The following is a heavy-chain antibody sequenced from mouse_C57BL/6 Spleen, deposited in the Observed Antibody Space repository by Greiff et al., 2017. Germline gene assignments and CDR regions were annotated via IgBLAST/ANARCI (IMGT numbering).Heavy chain of an antibody. CDR2: IYPGDGDT. J-gene: IGHJ4*01. D-gene: IGHD3-2*01. V-gene: IGHV1-80*01. CDR3: ARDRVYAMDY. CDR1: GYAFSSYW. Sequence: VKLQESGAELVKPGASVKISCKASGYAFSSYWMNWVKQRPGKGLAWIGQIYPGDGDTNYNGKFKGKATLTADKSSSTAYMQLSSLTSEDSAVYFCARDRVYAMDYWGQGTSVTVSS.